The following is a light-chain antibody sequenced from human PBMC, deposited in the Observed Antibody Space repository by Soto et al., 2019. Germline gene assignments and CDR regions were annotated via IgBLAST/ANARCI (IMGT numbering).Light chain of an antibody. V-gene: IGKV1-39*01. CDR3: ERSYTTPIT. Sequence: QSAQYGNTLYASGGARVTITSRASQTISSYLNWYQQKPGKAPKLLIYAASSLQSGVPSRFSGCESETAYTLAIRSRQPGYFAPYNYERSYTTPITFAQGTRLEIK. J-gene: IGKJ5*01. CDR1: QTISSY. CDR2: AAS.